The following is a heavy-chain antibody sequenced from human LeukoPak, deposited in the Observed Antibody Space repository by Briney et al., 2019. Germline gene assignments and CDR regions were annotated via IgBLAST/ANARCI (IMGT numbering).Heavy chain of an antibody. V-gene: IGHV4-34*01. CDR3: ASSVGSTDH. CDR1: GESLSKYY. Sequence: SETLSLTCAVYGESLSKYYWTWIRQSPGKGLEWIGEINHRGSTNQNPSLKSRVTLSVDTSKHQFSLKLTSVTAADAAVYYCASSVGSTDHWGQGTLVTVSS. D-gene: IGHD1-26*01. CDR2: INHRGST. J-gene: IGHJ4*02.